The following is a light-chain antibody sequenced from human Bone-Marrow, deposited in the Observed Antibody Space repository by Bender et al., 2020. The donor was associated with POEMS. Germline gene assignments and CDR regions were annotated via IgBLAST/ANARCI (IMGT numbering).Light chain of an antibody. Sequence: SYELTQPPSVSVSPGQTANVTCSGDKLGDKYSSWFQQKPGQSPVLVIYQDTKRPSGLSDRFSGSKSGNTASLTISGLQAEDEADYYCCSYAGNSLYVFGTGTKVTVL. CDR3: CSYAGNSLYV. CDR2: QDT. CDR1: KLGDKY. V-gene: IGLV3-1*01. J-gene: IGLJ1*01.